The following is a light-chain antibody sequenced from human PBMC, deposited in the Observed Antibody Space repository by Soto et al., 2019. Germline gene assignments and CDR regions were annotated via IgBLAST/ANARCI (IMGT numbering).Light chain of an antibody. J-gene: IGKJ1*01. V-gene: IGKV1-6*01. CDR3: LQDYTYPRT. Sequence: AIQMTQSPSSLSASVGDRVTITCRASQGIRNELGWYQQRPGKAPKVLIYGASTLQSGVPSRFSGSGSGTDFTLTISSLQPEDFAIYYCLQDYTYPRTFGQGTKVEIK. CDR2: GAS. CDR1: QGIRNE.